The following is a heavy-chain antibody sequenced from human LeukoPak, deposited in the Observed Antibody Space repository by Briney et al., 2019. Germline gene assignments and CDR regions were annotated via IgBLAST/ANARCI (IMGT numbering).Heavy chain of an antibody. CDR2: IYTSGST. V-gene: IGHV4-4*07. J-gene: IGHJ4*02. CDR3: ARVVYYDSSGYSDY. CDR1: GGSISSYY. D-gene: IGHD3-22*01. Sequence: SETLSLTCTVSGGSISSYYWSWIRQPAGKGLEWIERIYTSGSTNYNPSLESRVTMSVDTSKNQFSLKLSSVTAADTAVYYCARVVYYDSSGYSDYWGQGTLVTVSS.